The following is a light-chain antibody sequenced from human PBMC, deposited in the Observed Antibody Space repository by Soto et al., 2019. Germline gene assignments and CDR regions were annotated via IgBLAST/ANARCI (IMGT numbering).Light chain of an antibody. CDR1: QSVGNL. V-gene: IGKV1-5*01. CDR2: DAS. CDR3: QQYNSSSFG. Sequence: DIQMTQSPSSLSASVGERVTISCRASQSVGNLLAWYQQKPGKAPKLLIYDASTLDSGVPSRFGGSGSGTEFTLTITSLQPADFATYHCQQYNSSSFGFGPGTKVDIK. J-gene: IGKJ3*01.